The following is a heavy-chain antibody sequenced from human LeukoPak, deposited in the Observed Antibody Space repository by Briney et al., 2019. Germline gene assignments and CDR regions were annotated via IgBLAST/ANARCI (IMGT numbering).Heavy chain of an antibody. CDR1: EFIVSINY. CDR2: IYSRGDT. CDR3: ARVKSPRIAAAGLVGTHYYYMDV. V-gene: IGHV3-53*01. D-gene: IGHD6-13*01. Sequence: PGGSLRLSCAASEFIVSINYMTWVRQAPGKGLEWVSLIYSRGDTKYADSVKGRFTISRDNAKNSLYLQMNSLRAEDTAVYYCARVKSPRIAAAGLVGTHYYYMDVWGKGTTVTVSS. J-gene: IGHJ6*03.